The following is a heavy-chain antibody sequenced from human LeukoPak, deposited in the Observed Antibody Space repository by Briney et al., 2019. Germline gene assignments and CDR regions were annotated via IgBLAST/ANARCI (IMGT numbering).Heavy chain of an antibody. J-gene: IGHJ3*02. CDR3: ARDSRMYYYDSSGYFAFDI. V-gene: IGHV4-59*01. CDR1: GGSISSYY. Sequence: ASETLSLTCTVSGGSISSYYWSWIRQPPGKGLEWIGYIYYSGSTNYNPSLKSRVTISVDTSKNQFSLKLSSVTAADTAVYYCARDSRMYYYDSSGYFAFDIWGQGTMVTVSS. D-gene: IGHD3-22*01. CDR2: IYYSGST.